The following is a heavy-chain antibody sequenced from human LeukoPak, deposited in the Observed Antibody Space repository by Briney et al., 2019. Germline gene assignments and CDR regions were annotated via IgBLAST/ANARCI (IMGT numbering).Heavy chain of an antibody. J-gene: IGHJ4*02. D-gene: IGHD3-10*01. V-gene: IGHV1-2*04. CDR2: INPNSGGT. CDR1: GYTFTGYY. Sequence: ASVKVSCKASGYTFTGYYMHWVRQAPGQGLEWMGWINPNSGGTNYAQKFQGWVTMTRDTSISTAYMELSRPRSDDTAVYYCARDQSSGDTQPHFDYWGQGTLVTVSS. CDR3: ARDQSSGDTQPHFDY.